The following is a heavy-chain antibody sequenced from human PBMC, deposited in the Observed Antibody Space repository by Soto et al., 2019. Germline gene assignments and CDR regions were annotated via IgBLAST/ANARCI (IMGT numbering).Heavy chain of an antibody. CDR2: IVPMFGTT. Sequence: VQLVQSGPELKKPGSSVKVSCKAPGDTFNSYGISWVRQAPGQGLEWMGGIVPMFGTTNLAMKFEDRVTITADELTTTVYMEIRGLTSEDTAVYYCARDLADVHLWDAFDVWGHGTRVTVSS. CDR1: GDTFNSYG. D-gene: IGHD6-13*01. J-gene: IGHJ3*01. V-gene: IGHV1-69*01. CDR3: ARDLADVHLWDAFDV.